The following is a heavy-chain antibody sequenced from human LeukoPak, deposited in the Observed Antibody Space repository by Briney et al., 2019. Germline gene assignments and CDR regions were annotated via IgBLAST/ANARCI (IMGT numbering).Heavy chain of an antibody. D-gene: IGHD2-2*01. J-gene: IGHJ4*02. CDR3: ARNPPNRYCSSTSCCPFDC. Sequence: PGGSLRLSCAASGFTFSSYSMNWVRQAPGKGLEWVSSISSSSSYIYYADSVKRLFTISRDNAKNSMYLQMNSLRAEDTAVYYCARNPPNRYCSSTSCCPFDCWGQGTLVTVSS. V-gene: IGHV3-21*01. CDR1: GFTFSSYS. CDR2: ISSSSSYI.